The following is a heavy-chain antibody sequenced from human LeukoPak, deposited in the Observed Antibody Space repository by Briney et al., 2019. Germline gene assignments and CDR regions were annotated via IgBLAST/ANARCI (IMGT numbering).Heavy chain of an antibody. CDR3: ASQGGCSGGSCFSRIDS. CDR2: VYYSGTT. J-gene: IGHJ4*02. Sequence: PSETLSLTCSVSGGSISSTSCYWGWIRQPPGKGLEWIGSVYYSGTTYYNPSLNSRVNISVDTSKNQFSLKLSSVTAADTAVYYCASQGGCSGGSCFSRIDSWGQGTLVTVSS. V-gene: IGHV4-39*01. CDR1: GGSISSTSCY. D-gene: IGHD2-15*01.